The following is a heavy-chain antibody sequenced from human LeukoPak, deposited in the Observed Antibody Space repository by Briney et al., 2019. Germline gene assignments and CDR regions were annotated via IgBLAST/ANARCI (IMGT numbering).Heavy chain of an antibody. D-gene: IGHD1-26*01. V-gene: IGHV1-24*01. CDR1: GYTFTELS. CDR2: FDPEDGET. J-gene: IGHJ3*02. Sequence: GASVKVSCKVSGYTFTELSMHWVRQAPGKGLEWMGGFDPEDGETIYAQKFQGRVTMTEDTSTDTAYMELSSLRSEDTAVYYCATSTVGATGDAFDIWGQGTMVTVSS. CDR3: ATSTVGATGDAFDI.